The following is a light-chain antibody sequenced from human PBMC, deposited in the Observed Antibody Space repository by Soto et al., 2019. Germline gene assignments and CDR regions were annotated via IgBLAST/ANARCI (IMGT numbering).Light chain of an antibody. CDR1: RSNIGTNT. J-gene: IGLJ2*01. CDR2: SDN. Sequence: SVLTQPPSASGTPGQRVTISCSGSRSNIGTNTVNWYQHLPGTAPQLLIYSDNQRPSGVPDRFSGSKSGTSASLAISGLQSEDEADYYCAAWDDSLNGLVVFGGGTKLTVL. V-gene: IGLV1-44*01. CDR3: AAWDDSLNGLVV.